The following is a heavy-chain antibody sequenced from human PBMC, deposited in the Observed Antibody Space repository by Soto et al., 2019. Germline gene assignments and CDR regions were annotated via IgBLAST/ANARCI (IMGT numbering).Heavy chain of an antibody. CDR3: AKDPWVATTYYFDY. CDR1: GFTFSSYA. J-gene: IGHJ4*02. CDR2: ISGSGGST. D-gene: IGHD5-12*01. V-gene: IGHV3-23*01. Sequence: GGSLRLSCAASGFTFSSYAMSWVRQAPGKGLEWVSAISGSGGSTYYADSVKGRFTISRYNSKNTLYLQMNSLRAEDTAVYYCAKDPWVATTYYFDYWGQGTLVTVSS.